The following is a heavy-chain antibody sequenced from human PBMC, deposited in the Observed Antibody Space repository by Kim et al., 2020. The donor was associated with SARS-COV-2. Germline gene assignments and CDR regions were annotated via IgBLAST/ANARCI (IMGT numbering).Heavy chain of an antibody. D-gene: IGHD3-3*01. CDR1: GGSFSGYY. V-gene: IGHV4-34*01. Sequence: SETLSLTCAVYGGSFSGYYWSWIRQPPGKGLEWIGEINHSGSTNYNPSLKSRVTISVDTSKNQFSLKLSSVTAADTAVYYCARGPLEWLFYNWFDPWGQGTLVTVSS. J-gene: IGHJ5*02. CDR3: ARGPLEWLFYNWFDP. CDR2: INHSGST.